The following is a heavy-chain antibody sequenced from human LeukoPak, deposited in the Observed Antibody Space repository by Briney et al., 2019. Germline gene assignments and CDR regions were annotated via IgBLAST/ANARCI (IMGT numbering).Heavy chain of an antibody. V-gene: IGHV1-69*04. J-gene: IGHJ4*02. CDR1: GGTFRTYG. D-gene: IGHD3-3*01. CDR3: ARGAQLRFLEWLLLY. Sequence: SVKVSCKASGGTFRTYGINWVRQAPGQGLEWMGRIIPLVGTTNYAQKFQGRVTITANKSTGTAYLELSSLRSDDTAVYYCARGAQLRFLEWLLLYWGQGTLVTVSS. CDR2: IIPLVGTT.